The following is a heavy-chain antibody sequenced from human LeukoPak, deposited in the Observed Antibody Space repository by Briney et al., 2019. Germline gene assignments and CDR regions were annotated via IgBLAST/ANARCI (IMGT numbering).Heavy chain of an antibody. J-gene: IGHJ4*02. CDR2: IKSKTDGGTT. V-gene: IGHV3-15*01. CDR1: GFTFSNAW. D-gene: IGHD3-9*01. CDR3: TTDRYFDWLYYFDY. Sequence: GGSLRLSCAASGFTFSNAWMSWVRQAPGKGLEWVGRIKSKTDGGTTDYAAPVKGRFTISRDDSKNTLYLQMNSLKTEDTAVYYCTTDRYFDWLYYFDYWGQGTLVTVSS.